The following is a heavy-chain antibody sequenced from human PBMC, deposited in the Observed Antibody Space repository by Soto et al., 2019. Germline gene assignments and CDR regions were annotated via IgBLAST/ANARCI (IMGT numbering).Heavy chain of an antibody. CDR2: IYTSGST. J-gene: IGHJ4*02. D-gene: IGHD6-19*01. V-gene: IGHV4-4*07. Sequence: QVQLQESGPGLVKPSETLSLTCTVSGGSISSYYWSWIRQPAGKGLEWIGRIYTSGSTNYNPSLKSRVTMSVDTSKNQFSLKLSSVTAADTAGYYCARVPLSPWRIAVAGYVDYWGQGTLVTVSS. CDR3: ARVPLSPWRIAVAGYVDY. CDR1: GGSISSYY.